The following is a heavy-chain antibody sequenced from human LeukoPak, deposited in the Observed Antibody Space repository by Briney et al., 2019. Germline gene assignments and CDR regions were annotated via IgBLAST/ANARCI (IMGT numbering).Heavy chain of an antibody. V-gene: IGHV3-33*01. CDR1: GFTFSSCG. CDR2: IWYDGSNK. D-gene: IGHD4/OR15-4a*01. J-gene: IGHJ4*02. CDR3: ARGPGYGVDY. Sequence: GGSLRLSCAASGFTFSSCGMHWVRQAPGKGLEWVAVIWYDGSNKYYADSVKGRFTISRDNSKNTLYLQMNSLRVDDTAVYYCARGPGYGVDYWGQGTQVTVSS.